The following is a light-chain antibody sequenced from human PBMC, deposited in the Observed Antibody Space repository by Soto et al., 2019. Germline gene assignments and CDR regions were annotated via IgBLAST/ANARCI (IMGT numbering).Light chain of an antibody. Sequence: DIVMTQSPDSLAVSLGERATINCKSSQSGLYSSSNKNYLAGYQQKPGQPPKLIFYWASTRESGVPDRFSGSGSGTDFTLTISSLQAEDVAVYYCQQYYITLTCGGGTKVEIK. V-gene: IGKV4-1*01. CDR3: QQYYITLT. J-gene: IGKJ4*01. CDR2: WAS. CDR1: QSGLYSSSNKNY.